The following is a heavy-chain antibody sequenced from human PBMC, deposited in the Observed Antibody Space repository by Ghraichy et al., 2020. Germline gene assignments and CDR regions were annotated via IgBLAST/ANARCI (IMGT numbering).Heavy chain of an antibody. D-gene: IGHD1-1*01. CDR3: ARDASNAVNGLFYGVDV. Sequence: SETLSLTCTVSGGSVSSYFWTWIRQPPGKGLEWIGQISYGGRTNYKPSLKSRLTISVDTSKNQFSLKLTSVTAADTAVYYCARDASNAVNGLFYGVDVWGRGTTVTVSS. CDR2: ISYGGRT. J-gene: IGHJ6*02. CDR1: GGSVSSYF. V-gene: IGHV4-59*02.